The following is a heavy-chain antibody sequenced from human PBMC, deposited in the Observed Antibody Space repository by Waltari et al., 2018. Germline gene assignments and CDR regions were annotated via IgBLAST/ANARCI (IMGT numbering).Heavy chain of an antibody. CDR3: AKDRAYSSGCCDY. CDR2: IYHSGST. V-gene: IGHV4-38-2*02. CDR1: GYSISSGYY. J-gene: IGHJ4*02. Sequence: QVQLQESGPGLVKPSETLSLTCAVSGYSISSGYYWGWIRQPPGKGLEWIGSIYHSGSTYYNPSLKSRVTISVDTSKNQFSLKLSSVTAADTALYYCAKDRAYSSGCCDYWGQGTLVTVSS. D-gene: IGHD6-19*01.